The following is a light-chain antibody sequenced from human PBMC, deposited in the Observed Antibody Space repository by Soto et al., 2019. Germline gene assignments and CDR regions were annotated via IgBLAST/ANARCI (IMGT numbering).Light chain of an antibody. CDR1: SSNIGNNY. CDR3: SSYTDSSNYV. Sequence: QSVLTQPPSASGTPGQRVTISCSGSSSNIGNNYVFWYQQFPGTAPKVIIYSDKQRPSGVPDRFSGSKSGNTASLTISGLQAEDEADYYCSSYTDSSNYVFGTGTKVTVL. J-gene: IGLJ1*01. CDR2: SDK. V-gene: IGLV1-47*02.